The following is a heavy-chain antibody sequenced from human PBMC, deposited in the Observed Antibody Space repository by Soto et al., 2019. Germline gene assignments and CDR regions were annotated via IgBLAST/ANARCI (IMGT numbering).Heavy chain of an antibody. CDR2: VKSKTDGGSA. J-gene: IGHJ4*01. Sequence: EVQLVESGGGLVKPGGSLSLSCAASGFPFSNAWINWVRQVPGKGLEWVGRVKSKTDGGSADYAAPVKGRFAVSRDDSKNIVYLQMNSLKIEDTGVYYCTTDSRTPLPEIRFDYWGHGTQVTVSS. D-gene: IGHD2-15*01. CDR3: TTDSRTPLPEIRFDY. V-gene: IGHV3-15*07. CDR1: GFPFSNAW.